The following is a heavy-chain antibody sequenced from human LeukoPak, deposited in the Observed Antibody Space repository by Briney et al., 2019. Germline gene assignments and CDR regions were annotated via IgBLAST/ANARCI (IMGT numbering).Heavy chain of an antibody. Sequence: GGSLRLSCAASAFTLISYGMHWVREAPGRGLGWVAVIWYDGSYKYYAESVRGRFTISRDNSKNTLYQQMNSLRAEDTAVYTCARDFCSGGSCYYFDYWGQGTLVTVSS. J-gene: IGHJ4*02. CDR3: ARDFCSGGSCYYFDY. CDR1: AFTLISYG. V-gene: IGHV3-33*01. CDR2: IWYDGSYK. D-gene: IGHD2-15*01.